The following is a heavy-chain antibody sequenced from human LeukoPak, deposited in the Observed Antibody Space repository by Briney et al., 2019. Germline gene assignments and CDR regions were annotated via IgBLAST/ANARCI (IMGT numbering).Heavy chain of an antibody. CDR3: ARDRGDEYSSSGDAFDI. D-gene: IGHD6-6*01. Sequence: ASVKVSCKASGYTFTSYYMHWVRQAPGQGLEWMGIINPSGGSTSYAQKFQGRVTMTRDTSTSTVYMELSSLRSEDTAVYYCARDRGDEYSSSGDAFDIWGQGTMVTVSS. CDR1: GYTFTSYY. CDR2: INPSGGST. V-gene: IGHV1-46*01. J-gene: IGHJ3*02.